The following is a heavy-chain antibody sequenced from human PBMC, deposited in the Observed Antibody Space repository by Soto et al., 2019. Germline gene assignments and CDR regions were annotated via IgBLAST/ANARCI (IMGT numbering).Heavy chain of an antibody. CDR2: IYPGGST. CDR3: AKGFPTVTTAFDI. V-gene: IGHV3-66*01. D-gene: IGHD4-17*01. CDR1: GFAVSANY. J-gene: IGHJ3*02. Sequence: EVQLVESGGGLVQPGGSLRLSCAVSGFAVSANYMTWVRQAPGKGLEWVSVIYPGGSTYYADSVKGRFTISRDNSKNTLSLQMNSLRADDTAVYYCAKGFPTVTTAFDIWGQGTMVTVSS.